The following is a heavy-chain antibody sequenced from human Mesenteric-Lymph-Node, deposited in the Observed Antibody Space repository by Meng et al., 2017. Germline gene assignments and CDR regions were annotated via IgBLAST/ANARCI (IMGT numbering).Heavy chain of an antibody. CDR1: GFSFSKYQ. D-gene: IGHD3-3*01. V-gene: IGHV3-7*01. CDR2: ILQNGDTK. J-gene: IGHJ4*02. Sequence: GESLKISCTASGFSFSKYQMSWVRQAPGKGLEWVAKILQNGDTKYFADSVKGRFTISRDNAKNSLYLQMNSLRAEDTAVYYCARVPYYDFWSGYYVDYWGQGTLVTVSS. CDR3: ARVPYYDFWSGYYVDY.